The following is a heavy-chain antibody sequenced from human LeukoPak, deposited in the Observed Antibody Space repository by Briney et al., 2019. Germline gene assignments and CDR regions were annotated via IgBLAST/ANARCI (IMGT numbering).Heavy chain of an antibody. CDR2: IRYDGSNK. Sequence: GGSLRLSCAASGFTFSSYGMHWVRQAPGKGLEWVAFIRYDGSNKYYADSVKGRFTISRDNAKNSLFLQMNSLRAEDSAVYYCARDRGSSWFKSFHHWGQGTLVTVSS. J-gene: IGHJ1*01. CDR1: GFTFSSYG. V-gene: IGHV3-30*02. CDR3: ARDRGSSWFKSFHH. D-gene: IGHD6-13*01.